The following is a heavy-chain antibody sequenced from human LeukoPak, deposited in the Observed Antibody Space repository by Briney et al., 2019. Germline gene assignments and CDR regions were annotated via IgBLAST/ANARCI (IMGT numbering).Heavy chain of an antibody. V-gene: IGHV3-11*04. CDR2: ISSSGSTI. CDR3: ARDRKIAAAGTWEYFQH. CDR1: GFTFSDYY. J-gene: IGHJ1*01. D-gene: IGHD6-13*01. Sequence: GGSLRLXCAASGFTFSDYYMSWIRQAPGKGLEWVSYISSSGSTIYYADSVKGRFTISRDNAKNSLYLQMNSLRAEDTAVYYCARDRKIAAAGTWEYFQHWGQGTLVTVSS.